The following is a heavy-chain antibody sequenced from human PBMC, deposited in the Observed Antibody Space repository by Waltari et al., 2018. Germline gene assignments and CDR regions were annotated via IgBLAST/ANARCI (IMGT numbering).Heavy chain of an antibody. J-gene: IGHJ6*02. Sequence: EVQLVESGGVVVQPGGSLRLSCAASGFTFDDYAMHWVRQAPGKGLEWVSLISWDGGSTYYADSVKGRFTISRDNSKNSLYLQMNSLRAEDTALYYCAKSLAGYYYYYGMDVWGQGTTVTVSS. V-gene: IGHV3-43D*04. CDR3: AKSLAGYYYYYGMDV. CDR2: ISWDGGST. CDR1: GFTFDDYA. D-gene: IGHD6-13*01.